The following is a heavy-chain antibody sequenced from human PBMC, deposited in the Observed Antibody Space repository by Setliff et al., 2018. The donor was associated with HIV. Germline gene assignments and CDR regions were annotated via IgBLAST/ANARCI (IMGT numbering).Heavy chain of an antibody. CDR3: VRRATAAEVFDY. J-gene: IGHJ4*02. D-gene: IGHD6-13*01. Sequence: ASVKVSCKASGYTFTSYSMHWVRQAPGQRLEWMGWLRTGTGDTFYSVKFQGRLTITRDTSANTAYMELSNLRSEDTAVYYCVRRATAAEVFDYWGQGTLVTVSS. V-gene: IGHV1-3*04. CDR2: LRTGTGDT. CDR1: GYTFTSYS.